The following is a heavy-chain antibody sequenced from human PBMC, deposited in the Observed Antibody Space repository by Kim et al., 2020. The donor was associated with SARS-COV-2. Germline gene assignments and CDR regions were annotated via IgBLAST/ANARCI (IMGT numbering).Heavy chain of an antibody. Sequence: GGSLRLSCAASGFTVSSNYMSWVRQAPGKGLEWVSVIYSGGSTYYADSVKGRFTISRDNSKNTLYLQMNSLRAEDTAVYYCARELYDYYYGMDVWGQGTTVTVSS. CDR2: IYSGGST. J-gene: IGHJ6*02. CDR1: GFTVSSNY. CDR3: ARELYDYYYGMDV. V-gene: IGHV3-53*01. D-gene: IGHD2-2*02.